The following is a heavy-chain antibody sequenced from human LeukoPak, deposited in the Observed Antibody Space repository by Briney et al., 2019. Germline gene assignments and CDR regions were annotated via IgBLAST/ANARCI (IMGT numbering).Heavy chain of an antibody. CDR2: ISGSGGST. Sequence: GGSLRLSCAASGFTFSNYAMRWVRQAPGKGLEWVSAISGSGGSTYYADSVKGRFTISRDNSKNTLYLQMNSLRAEDTAVYYCAKDSRIDGSHCWGQGTLVTVSS. CDR1: GFTFSNYA. CDR3: AKDSRIDGSHC. D-gene: IGHD1-26*01. J-gene: IGHJ4*02. V-gene: IGHV3-23*01.